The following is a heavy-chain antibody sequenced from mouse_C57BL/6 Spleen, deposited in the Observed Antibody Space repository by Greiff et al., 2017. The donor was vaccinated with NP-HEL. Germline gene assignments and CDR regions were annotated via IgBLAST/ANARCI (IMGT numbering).Heavy chain of an antibody. V-gene: IGHV1-64*01. J-gene: IGHJ4*01. CDR3: ANGYGSTYAMDY. CDR1: GYTFTSYW. Sequence: VQLQQPGAELVKPGASVKLSCKASGYTFTSYWMHWVKQRPGQGLEWIGMIHPNSGSTNYNEKFKSKATLTVDKSSSTAYMQLSSRTSEDSAVYYCANGYGSTYAMDYWGQGTSVTVSS. CDR2: IHPNSGST. D-gene: IGHD1-1*01.